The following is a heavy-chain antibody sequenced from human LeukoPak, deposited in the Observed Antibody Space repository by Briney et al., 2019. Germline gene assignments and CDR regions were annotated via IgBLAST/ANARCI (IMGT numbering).Heavy chain of an antibody. V-gene: IGHV4-39*01. Sequence: SETLSLTCTVSGDSISSSSYYWGWIRQPPGKGLEWIGSIYYSGSTYYNPSLKSRVTISVDPSKNQFSLKLSSVTAADTAVYYCASCSSSWSYWYFDLWGRGTLVTVSS. J-gene: IGHJ2*01. CDR2: IYYSGST. CDR3: ASCSSSWSYWYFDL. CDR1: GDSISSSSYY. D-gene: IGHD6-13*01.